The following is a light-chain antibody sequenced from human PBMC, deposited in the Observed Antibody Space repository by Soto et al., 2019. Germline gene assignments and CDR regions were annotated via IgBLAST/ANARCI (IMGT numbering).Light chain of an antibody. CDR2: GAS. V-gene: IGKV3-15*01. Sequence: TQSPGTLSLSPGESATLSCRASQTVSITYLTWYQQKPGQAPRLLIYGASTRATDIPARFSGSGSGTEFTLTISSLQSEDFAEYHCQQYNNWPQTFGQGTKVDI. CDR1: QTVSITY. J-gene: IGKJ1*01. CDR3: QQYNNWPQT.